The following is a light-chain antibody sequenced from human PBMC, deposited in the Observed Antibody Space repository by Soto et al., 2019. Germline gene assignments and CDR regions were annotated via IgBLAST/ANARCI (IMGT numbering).Light chain of an antibody. J-gene: IGKJ1*01. V-gene: IGKV3-15*01. Sequence: VVLTQSPATLSFSPGERATLSCRASQSVSSNLAWYQQKPGQAPRLLIYGASTRATGIPARFSGSGCGTELTLTISSLQSADFAVYYCQQYNNWPRWTFGQGTKVDIK. CDR2: GAS. CDR3: QQYNNWPRWT. CDR1: QSVSSN.